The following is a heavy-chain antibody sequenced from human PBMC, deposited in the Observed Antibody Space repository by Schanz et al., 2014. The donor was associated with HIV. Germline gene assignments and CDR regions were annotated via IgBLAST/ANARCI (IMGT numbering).Heavy chain of an antibody. V-gene: IGHV3-43*01. CDR1: GFTFTDYS. D-gene: IGHD2-15*01. CDR3: AKDRGYCDGSGCYWGDY. Sequence: EVHLVESGGVVVQPGGSLRLACAASGFTFTDYSLHWVRQVPGKGLEWLSVISSDGGHSYYAESVKGRFTISRDNSKNTLYLHMSSLRREDTAVYYCAKDRGYCDGSGCYWGDYWGQGTLVTVSS. J-gene: IGHJ4*02. CDR2: ISSDGGHS.